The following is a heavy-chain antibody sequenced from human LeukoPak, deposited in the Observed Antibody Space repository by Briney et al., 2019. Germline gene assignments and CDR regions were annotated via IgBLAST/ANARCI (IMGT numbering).Heavy chain of an antibody. CDR3: AKDPSAAAGTENDY. V-gene: IGHV3-30*02. J-gene: IGHJ4*02. CDR2: IRYDGSNK. CDR1: GFTFSSYG. Sequence: GGSLRLSCAASGFTFSSYGMHWVRQAPGKGLEWVAFIRYDGSNKYYADSVKGRLTISRDNSKNTLYLQMNSLRAEDTAVYYCAKDPSAAAGTENDYWGQGTLVTVSS. D-gene: IGHD6-13*01.